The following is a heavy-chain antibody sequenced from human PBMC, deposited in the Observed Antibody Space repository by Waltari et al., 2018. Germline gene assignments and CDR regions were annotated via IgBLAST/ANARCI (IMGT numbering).Heavy chain of an antibody. CDR3: ARVHSSGQYDSNGQESNFDH. CDR1: GFTFSNYA. D-gene: IGHD3-10*01. J-gene: IGHJ4*02. Sequence: EVQLLESGGGLVQPGGSLRLSCLASGFTFSNYAMTWVRQGPGKGLEWISAISGGGIKTYYADSVKGRFTISRDNSKNTLYLQMNSLRAEDTAVYSCARVHSSGQYDSNGQESNFDHWGQGALVTVSS. CDR2: ISGGGIKT. V-gene: IGHV3-23*01.